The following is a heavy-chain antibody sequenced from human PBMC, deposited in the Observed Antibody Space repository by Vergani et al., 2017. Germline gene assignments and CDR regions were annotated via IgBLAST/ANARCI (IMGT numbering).Heavy chain of an antibody. J-gene: IGHJ6*02. V-gene: IGHV4-38-2*01. CDR2: IYRTGRT. Sequence: QVQLQESGPGLVKPSETLSLTCAVSSFSIDNGYYWDWIRQPPGKGLEWIGSIYRTGRTHFNPSLKSRVTISVDTSNNHFSLRLNSLTAADTAVYYCARVGSTTTVVTPGGNYYYYGMDVWGQGP. D-gene: IGHD4-23*01. CDR1: SFSIDNGYY. CDR3: ARVGSTTTVVTPGGNYYYYGMDV.